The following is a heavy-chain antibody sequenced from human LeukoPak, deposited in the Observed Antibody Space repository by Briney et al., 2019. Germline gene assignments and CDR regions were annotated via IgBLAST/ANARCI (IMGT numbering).Heavy chain of an antibody. CDR1: GFTFSSYA. CDR3: AKGASGPLRYFDWSTYYFDY. J-gene: IGHJ4*02. CDR2: ISGSGGST. D-gene: IGHD3-9*01. V-gene: IGHV3-23*01. Sequence: PGGSLRLSCAATGFTFSSYAMSWVRQAPGKGLEWVSAISGSGGSTYYADSVKGRFTISRDNSKNTLYLQMNSLRAEDTAVYYCAKGASGPLRYFDWSTYYFDYWGQGTLVTV.